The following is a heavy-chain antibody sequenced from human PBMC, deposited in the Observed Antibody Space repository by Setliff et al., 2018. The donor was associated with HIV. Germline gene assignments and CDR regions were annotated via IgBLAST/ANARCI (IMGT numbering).Heavy chain of an antibody. Sequence: SVKVSCMASGHTPRHYGINWIRQAPGQGLEWVGSLIPVLGEPHYAPRFQGRVTITADDSTNTAYLELSNLRFDDTATYYCARGVLYGLSEYWGTGSLVTVSS. V-gene: IGHV1-69*11. D-gene: IGHD3-10*01. CDR3: ARGVLYGLSEY. CDR1: GHTPRHYG. J-gene: IGHJ4*02. CDR2: LIPVLGEP.